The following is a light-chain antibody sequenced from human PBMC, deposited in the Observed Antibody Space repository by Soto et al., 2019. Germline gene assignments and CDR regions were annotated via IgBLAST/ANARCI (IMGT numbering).Light chain of an antibody. CDR3: QKYNRAR. J-gene: IGKJ3*01. V-gene: IGKV1-33*01. Sequence: DIQMTQSPSSLSASVGDRVTITCQASQDMSNYLNWYQQKPGKAPKLLIYDASNLETGVPSRFSGSGSGTDFTFTISSLQPEDIATYYCQKYNRARFGPGTKVDIK. CDR2: DAS. CDR1: QDMSNY.